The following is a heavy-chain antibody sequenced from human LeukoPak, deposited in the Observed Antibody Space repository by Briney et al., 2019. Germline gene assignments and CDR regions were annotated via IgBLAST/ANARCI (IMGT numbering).Heavy chain of an antibody. D-gene: IGHD2-2*01. Sequence: GGSLRLSCAASGFTVSSNDMSWVRQAPGKGLECISVIYSGGSTDYADSVKGRFTISRDNAKNSLYLQMNSLKAEDTAVYYCAKGRRVPEDDFWGQGTLVTVSS. CDR1: GFTVSSND. CDR2: IYSGGST. V-gene: IGHV3-53*01. J-gene: IGHJ4*02. CDR3: AKGRRVPEDDF.